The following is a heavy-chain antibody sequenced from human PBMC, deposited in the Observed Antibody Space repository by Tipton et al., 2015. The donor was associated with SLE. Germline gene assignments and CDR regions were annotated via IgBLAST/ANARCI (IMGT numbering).Heavy chain of an antibody. J-gene: IGHJ4*02. D-gene: IGHD3-22*01. CDR1: GFTFDDYG. CDR3: AKDFDSGYYDSSGYYY. Sequence: SLRLSCAASGFTFDDYGMSWVRQAPGKGLEWVSAISGSGGSTYYADSVKGRFTISRDTSKNTLYLQMNSLRAEDTAAYYCAKDFDSGYYDSSGYYYWGQGTLVTVSS. CDR2: ISGSGGST. V-gene: IGHV3-23*01.